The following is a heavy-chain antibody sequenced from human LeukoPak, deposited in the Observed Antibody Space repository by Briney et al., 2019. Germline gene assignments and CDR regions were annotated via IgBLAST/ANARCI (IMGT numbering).Heavy chain of an antibody. CDR3: SWELDVSFGRRLQH. J-gene: IGHJ4*02. D-gene: IGHD1-1*01. CDR2: LKSKGGGETA. CDR1: GFTFSRDS. V-gene: IGHV3-15*01. Sequence: GGSLRLSCAAPGFTFSRDSMNWVRQAPGKGLEWVGRLKSKGGGETADYSAPVKGRFTVSRDDSQNTLYLQMNSLKIEDTAVYFCSWELDVSFGRRLQHWGQGTLVTVAS.